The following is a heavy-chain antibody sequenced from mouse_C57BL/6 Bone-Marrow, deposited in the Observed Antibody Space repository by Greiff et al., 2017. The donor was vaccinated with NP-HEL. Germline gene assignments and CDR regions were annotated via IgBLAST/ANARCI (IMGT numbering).Heavy chain of an antibody. J-gene: IGHJ4*01. D-gene: IGHD2-5*01. CDR2: ISNGGGST. CDR1: GFTFSDYY. V-gene: IGHV5-12*01. CDR3: ARHNSNSPYYAMDY. Sequence: EVKLVESGGGLVQPGGSLKLSCAASGFTFSDYYMYWVRQTPEQRLEWVAYISNGGGSTYYPDTVKGRFTISRDNATNTLYLQMSRLKSEDTAMYYCARHNSNSPYYAMDYWGQGTSVTVSS.